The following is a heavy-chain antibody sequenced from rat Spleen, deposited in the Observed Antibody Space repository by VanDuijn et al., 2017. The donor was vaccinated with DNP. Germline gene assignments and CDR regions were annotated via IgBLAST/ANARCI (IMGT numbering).Heavy chain of an antibody. CDR2: ISITGSTT. D-gene: IGHD1-6*01. CDR1: GFTFSKYY. Sequence: EVHLMESGGGLVQPGRSLKLSCAASGFTFSKYYMAWVRQTPKKGLEWIATISITGSTTSYLDSVKGRFTLSRDNAKSTLYLHLNSLKSEDTATYYCVRQRVMYTTATGFAYWGQGTLVSVSS. CDR3: VRQRVMYTTATGFAY. J-gene: IGHJ3*01. V-gene: IGHV5-25*01.